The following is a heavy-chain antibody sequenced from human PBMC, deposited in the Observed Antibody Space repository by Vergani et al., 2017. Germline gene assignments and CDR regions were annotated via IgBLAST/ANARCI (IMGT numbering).Heavy chain of an antibody. CDR3: ARDRRWDDAFDI. V-gene: IGHV4-59*12. D-gene: IGHD1-26*01. J-gene: IGHJ3*02. Sequence: QVQLQESGPGLVKPSETLSLTCTVSGGSISSYYWSWIRQPPGKGLEWIGYIYYSGSTNYNPSLKSRVTLSVDTSKNQFSLKLSSVTAADTAVYYCARDRRWDDAFDIWGQGTMVTVSS. CDR2: IYYSGST. CDR1: GGSISSYY.